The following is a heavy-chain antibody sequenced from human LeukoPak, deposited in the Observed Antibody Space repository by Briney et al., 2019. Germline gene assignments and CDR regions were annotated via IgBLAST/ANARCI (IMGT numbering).Heavy chain of an antibody. CDR1: GVTFSSYS. V-gene: IGHV3-21*01. J-gene: IGHJ4*02. Sequence: GGSLRLSCAASGVTFSSYSMNWVRQAPGKGLEWVSSISSSSSYIYYADSVKGRFTISRDNAKNSLYLQMNSLRAEDTAVYYCARDISGWLDYCGQGTLVTVSS. CDR2: ISSSSSYI. D-gene: IGHD6-19*01. CDR3: ARDISGWLDY.